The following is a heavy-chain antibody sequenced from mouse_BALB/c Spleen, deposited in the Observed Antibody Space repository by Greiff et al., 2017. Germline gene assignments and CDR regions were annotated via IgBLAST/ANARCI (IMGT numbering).Heavy chain of an antibody. CDR3: ASSSNPPVWFAY. CDR2: INPGSGGT. J-gene: IGHJ3*01. V-gene: IGHV1-54*01. Sequence: QVQLQQSGAELVRPGTSVKVSCKASGYAFTNYLIEWVKQRPGQGLEWIGVINPGSGGTNYNEKFKGKATLTADKSSSTAYMQLSSLTSEDSAIYYCASSSNPPVWFAYWGQGTLVTVSA. D-gene: IGHD1-1*01. CDR1: GYAFTNYL.